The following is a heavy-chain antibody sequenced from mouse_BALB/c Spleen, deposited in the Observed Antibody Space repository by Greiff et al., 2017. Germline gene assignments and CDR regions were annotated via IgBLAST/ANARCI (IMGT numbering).Heavy chain of an antibody. CDR2: ISYDGSN. Sequence: EVQLQESGPGLVKPSQSLSLTCSVTGYSITSGYYWNWIRQFPGNKLEWMGYISYDGSNNYNPSLKNRISITRDTSKNQFFLKLNSVTTEDTATYYCARDHGTTVVDYAMDYWGQGTSVTVSS. J-gene: IGHJ4*01. CDR1: GYSITSGYY. D-gene: IGHD1-1*01. CDR3: ARDHGTTVVDYAMDY. V-gene: IGHV3-6*02.